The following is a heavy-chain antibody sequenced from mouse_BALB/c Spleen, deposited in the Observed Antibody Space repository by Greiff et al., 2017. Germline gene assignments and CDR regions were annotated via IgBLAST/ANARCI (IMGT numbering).Heavy chain of an antibody. Sequence: DVMLVESGGGLVQPGGSLKLSCAASGFTFSSYGMSWVRQTPDKRLELVATINSNGGSTYYPDSVKGRFTISRDNAKNTLYLQMSSLKSEDTAMYYCARDTYGFDYWGQGTTLTVSS. CDR3: ARDTYGFDY. D-gene: IGHD5-1*01. CDR1: GFTFSSYG. V-gene: IGHV5-6-3*01. CDR2: INSNGGST. J-gene: IGHJ2*01.